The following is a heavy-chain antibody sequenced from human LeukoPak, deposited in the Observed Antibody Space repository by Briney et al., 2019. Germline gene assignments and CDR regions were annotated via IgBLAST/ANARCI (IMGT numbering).Heavy chain of an antibody. D-gene: IGHD6-19*01. CDR3: ARDEYGSGWGWFDP. J-gene: IGHJ5*02. CDR1: GGSISSYY. V-gene: IGHV4-59*01. Sequence: PSESLSLTCTASGGSISSYYWSWIRQPPGKGLEWIGYIYYSGSTNYNPYLKSRVTISVDTSKNQFSLKLSSVTAADTAVYYCARDEYGSGWGWFDPWGQGTLVTVSS. CDR2: IYYSGST.